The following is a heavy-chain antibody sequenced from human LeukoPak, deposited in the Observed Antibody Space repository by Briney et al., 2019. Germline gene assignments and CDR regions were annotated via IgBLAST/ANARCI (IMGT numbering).Heavy chain of an antibody. D-gene: IGHD2-2*01. CDR1: GGSFSGYY. CDR3: ARVVRGNAKKCCSTSCPKYYYYYGMDG. V-gene: IGHV4-34*01. CDR2: INHSGST. Sequence: SETLSLTCAVYGGSFSGYYWSWIRQPPGKGLEWIGEINHSGSTNYNPSLKSRVTISVDTSKNQFSLKLSSVTAADTAVYYCARVVRGNAKKCCSTSCPKYYYYYGMDGLGKGT. J-gene: IGHJ6*04.